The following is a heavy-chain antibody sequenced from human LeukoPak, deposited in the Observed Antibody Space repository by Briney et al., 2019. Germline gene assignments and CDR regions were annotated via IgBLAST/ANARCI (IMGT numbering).Heavy chain of an antibody. Sequence: ASVNVSFKASGYTFTSYDISWVRQATGQGLEWMGWMNPNSGNTGYAQKFQGRVTMTRNTSISTAYMELRSLRSEDTAVYYCARAELGYCSSTSCFYRYYYYYYMDVWGKGTTVTVS. CDR3: ARAELGYCSSTSCFYRYYYYYYMDV. J-gene: IGHJ6*03. CDR1: GYTFTSYD. V-gene: IGHV1-8*01. D-gene: IGHD2-2*01. CDR2: MNPNSGNT.